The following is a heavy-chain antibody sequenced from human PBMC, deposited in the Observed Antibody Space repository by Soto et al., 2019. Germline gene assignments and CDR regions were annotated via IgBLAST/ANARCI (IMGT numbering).Heavy chain of an antibody. Sequence: QVQLVQSGAEVKKPGSSVKVSCKASGGTFSSYTISWVRQAPGQGLEWMGRIIPILGIANYAQKFQGRVTITADKSTSTAYMELSSLRSEDTAVYYCARDFRYCSSTSCHLDYWGQGTLVTVSS. CDR1: GGTFSSYT. D-gene: IGHD2-2*01. J-gene: IGHJ4*02. CDR2: IIPILGIA. V-gene: IGHV1-69*08. CDR3: ARDFRYCSSTSCHLDY.